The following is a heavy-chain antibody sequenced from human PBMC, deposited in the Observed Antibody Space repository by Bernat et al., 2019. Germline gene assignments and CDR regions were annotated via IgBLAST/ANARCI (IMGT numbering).Heavy chain of an antibody. CDR1: GFTFSNAW. CDR3: SKGRFYYDNSGFESDY. Sequence: EVQLVESGGGLVKPGGSLRLSCAASGFTFSNAWMSWVRQAPGKGLEWVGRIKSKTDGGTTDYAAPVKGKFTILRGDSKTTLFLQMNSLKTEDTAVYLCSKGRFYYDNSGFESDYWGQGTLVTVSS. V-gene: IGHV3-15*01. D-gene: IGHD3-22*01. J-gene: IGHJ4*02. CDR2: IKSKTDGGTT.